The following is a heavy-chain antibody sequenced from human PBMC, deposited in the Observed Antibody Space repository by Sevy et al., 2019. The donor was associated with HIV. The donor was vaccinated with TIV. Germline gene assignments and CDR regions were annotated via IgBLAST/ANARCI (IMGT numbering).Heavy chain of an antibody. Sequence: GGSLRLSCAASGFTFSSYEMNWVRQAPGKGLEWVSYISSDGTTIYYADSVKGRFTISRDNAQNSVSLQMNSLRAEDTGVYYCARDLDDNSGYYYGAIDYWGQGTLVTVSS. D-gene: IGHD3-22*01. J-gene: IGHJ4*02. CDR1: GFTFSSYE. V-gene: IGHV3-48*03. CDR2: ISSDGTTI. CDR3: ARDLDDNSGYYYGAIDY.